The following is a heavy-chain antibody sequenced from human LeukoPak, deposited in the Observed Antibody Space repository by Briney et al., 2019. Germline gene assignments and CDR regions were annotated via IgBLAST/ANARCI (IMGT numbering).Heavy chain of an antibody. V-gene: IGHV1-2*02. CDR3: ARVVVVAAPFDY. J-gene: IGHJ4*02. Sequence: ASVKVSCKASGYTFTGYYMHWVRQAPGQGLEWMGWINPNSGGTNYAQKFQGGVTMTRDTSISTAYMELSRLRSDDTAVYYCARVVVVAAPFDYWGQGTLVTVSS. CDR2: INPNSGGT. CDR1: GYTFTGYY. D-gene: IGHD2-15*01.